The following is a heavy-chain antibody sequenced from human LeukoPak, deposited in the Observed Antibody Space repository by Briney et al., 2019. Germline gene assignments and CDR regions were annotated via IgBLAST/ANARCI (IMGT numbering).Heavy chain of an antibody. Sequence: GGSLRLSCAASGFNFGSYGMSWVRQAPGKGLEWVSALGSSGGTTNYADSVKGRFTISRDNSKNTVYLQMNSLRAEDTAVYYCAKLLAGAGTDYWGQGTLVTVSS. J-gene: IGHJ4*02. CDR1: GFNFGSYG. D-gene: IGHD6-19*01. CDR2: LGSSGGTT. CDR3: AKLLAGAGTDY. V-gene: IGHV3-23*01.